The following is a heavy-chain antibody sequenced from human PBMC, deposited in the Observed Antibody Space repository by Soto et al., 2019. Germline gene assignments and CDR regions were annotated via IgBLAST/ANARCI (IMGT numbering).Heavy chain of an antibody. CDR2: IYYSGST. D-gene: IGHD6-19*01. CDR3: ARDGYSSGWGNWFDP. CDR1: GGSISSSSYY. V-gene: IGHV4-39*02. Sequence: SETLSLTCTVSGGSISSSSYYWGWIRQPPGEGLEWIGSIYYSGSTYYNPSLKSRVTISVDTSKNQFSLKLSSVTAADTAVYYCARDGYSSGWGNWFDPWGQGTLVTVSS. J-gene: IGHJ5*02.